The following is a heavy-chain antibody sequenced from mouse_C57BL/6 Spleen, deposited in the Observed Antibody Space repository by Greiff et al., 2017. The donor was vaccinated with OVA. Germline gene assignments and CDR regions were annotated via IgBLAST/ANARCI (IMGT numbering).Heavy chain of an antibody. CDR1: GYAFSSSW. CDR3: ARYSDFDY. V-gene: IGHV1-82*01. CDR2: IYPGDGDT. J-gene: IGHJ2*01. D-gene: IGHD6-1*01. Sequence: VQLQQSGPELVKPGASVKISCKASGYAFSSSWMNWVKQRPGKGLEWIGRIYPGDGDTNYNGTFKGKATLTADKSASTAYMQLSSLTSEDSAVYFCARYSDFDYWGQGTTLTVSS.